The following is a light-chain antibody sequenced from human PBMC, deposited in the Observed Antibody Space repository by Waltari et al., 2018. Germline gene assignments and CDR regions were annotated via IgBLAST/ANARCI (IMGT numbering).Light chain of an antibody. V-gene: IGKV3-20*01. CDR2: GAS. CDR3: QKYDRLPAT. Sequence: EIVLTQSPGTLSLSPGERGTLSCRASQRVSRFLAWYQQKPGQAPRLRNYGASTSATGIPDRFSGSGSGTDFSLTISRLEPEDFAVYYCQKYDRLPATFGQGTKVEIK. J-gene: IGKJ1*01. CDR1: QRVSRF.